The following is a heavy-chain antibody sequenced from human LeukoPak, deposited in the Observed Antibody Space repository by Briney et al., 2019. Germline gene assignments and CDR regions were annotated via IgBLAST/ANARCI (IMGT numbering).Heavy chain of an antibody. Sequence: PGGSLRLSCAASGFTFSNYGMSWVRQAPGKGLEWVSAISGSGGNTYYADSVKGRFTISRDNSKNMLYLQMNSLRAEDTAVYYCASSSGWYGSVYWGQGTLVTVSS. V-gene: IGHV3-23*01. CDR3: ASSSGWYGSVY. CDR1: GFTFSNYG. CDR2: ISGSGGNT. D-gene: IGHD6-19*01. J-gene: IGHJ4*02.